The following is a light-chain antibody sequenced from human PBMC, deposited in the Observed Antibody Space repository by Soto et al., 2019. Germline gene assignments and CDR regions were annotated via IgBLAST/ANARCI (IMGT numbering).Light chain of an antibody. Sequence: DVEMTQSPSSLSASVGDRVTITCRASQSISSYLNWYQQKPGKAPKLLIYAASSLQSGVPSRFSGSGSGTDFTLTISSLQPEDFATYYCRQSYSTFGPGTKVDIK. CDR2: AAS. CDR1: QSISSY. J-gene: IGKJ3*01. V-gene: IGKV1-39*01. CDR3: RQSYST.